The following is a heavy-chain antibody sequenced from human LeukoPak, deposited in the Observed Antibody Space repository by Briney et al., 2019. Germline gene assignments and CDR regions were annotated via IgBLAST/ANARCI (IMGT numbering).Heavy chain of an antibody. Sequence: SDTLSLTHAVYGGSFSGYYWSWIRQPPGKGLEWIGEINHSGSTNYNPSLKSRVTISVDTSKNQFSLKLSSVTAADPAVYYCASVGPIFGDALDIWGQGTMVSVSS. J-gene: IGHJ3*02. D-gene: IGHD3-3*01. CDR2: INHSGST. CDR1: GGSFSGYY. CDR3: ASVGPIFGDALDI. V-gene: IGHV4-34*01.